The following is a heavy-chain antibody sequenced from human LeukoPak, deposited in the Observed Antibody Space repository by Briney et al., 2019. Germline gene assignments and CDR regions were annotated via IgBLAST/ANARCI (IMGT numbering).Heavy chain of an antibody. Sequence: SETLSLTCTVSGFSINNIMYYRGGLRQPPGKGLEWIGSIYYSGSTYYNPSLKSRVTISVDTSKNQFSLKLSSVTAADTAVYYCARHEILVTFFGPGGQGTLVTVSS. J-gene: IGHJ5*02. CDR1: GFSINNIMYY. D-gene: IGHD5-18*01. V-gene: IGHV4-39*01. CDR3: ARHEILVTFFGP. CDR2: IYYSGST.